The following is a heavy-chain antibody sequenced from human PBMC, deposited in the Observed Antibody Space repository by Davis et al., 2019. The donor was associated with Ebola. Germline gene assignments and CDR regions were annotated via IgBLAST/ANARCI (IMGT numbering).Heavy chain of an antibody. D-gene: IGHD5-12*01. CDR2: IKQDGGEK. CDR1: GFTFSHYW. Sequence: GGSLRLSCAASGFTFSHYWMSWVRQAPGKGPEWVAIIKQDGGEKYYVDSVKGRFTISRDNAKNSLFLQMNSLRAEDTALYYCASGDGRGSSYDMDVWGQGTTVTVSS. CDR3: ASGDGRGSSYDMDV. J-gene: IGHJ6*02. V-gene: IGHV3-7*03.